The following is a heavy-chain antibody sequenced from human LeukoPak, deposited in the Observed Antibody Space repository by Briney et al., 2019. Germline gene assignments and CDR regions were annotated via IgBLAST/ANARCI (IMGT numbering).Heavy chain of an antibody. CDR1: GGSISSYY. D-gene: IGHD4-23*01. J-gene: IGHJ1*01. V-gene: IGHV4-59*08. CDR3: ARAYGGNSQYFQH. CDR2: IYYSGST. Sequence: SETLSLTCTVSGGSISSYYWSWIRQPPGRGLEWIGYIYYSGSTNYNPSLKSRVTISVDTSKNQFSLKLSSVTAADTAVYYCARAYGGNSQYFQHWGQGTLVTVSS.